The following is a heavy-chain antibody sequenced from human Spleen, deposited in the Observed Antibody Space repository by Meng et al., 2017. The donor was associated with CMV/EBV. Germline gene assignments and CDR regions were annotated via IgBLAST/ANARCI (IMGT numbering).Heavy chain of an antibody. CDR1: GFTFDDYT. V-gene: IGHV3-43*01. J-gene: IGHJ6*02. CDR3: AKELTTVVDFYYYGMDV. Sequence: GESLKISCAASGFTFDDYTMHWVRQAPGKGLEWVSLISWDGGSTYYADSVKGRFTISRDNSKNSLYLQMNSLRTEDTALYYCAKELTTVVDFYYYGMDVWGQGTTVTVSS. CDR2: ISWDGGST. D-gene: IGHD4-23*01.